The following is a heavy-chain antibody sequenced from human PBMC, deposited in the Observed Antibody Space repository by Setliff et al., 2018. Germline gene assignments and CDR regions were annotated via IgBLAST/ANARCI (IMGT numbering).Heavy chain of an antibody. V-gene: IGHV3-48*01. J-gene: IGHJ4*02. CDR2: ISSSSGTS. Sequence: GGSLRLSCAASGFTVSSDYMSWFRQAPGKGLEWVSSISSSSGTSFYADSVKGRFTIARDNSKNTLYLEMSSLRAEDTAVYYCAKDLGNTYGRENFFDSWGQGTLVTVSS. CDR1: GFTVSSDY. D-gene: IGHD5-18*01. CDR3: AKDLGNTYGRENFFDS.